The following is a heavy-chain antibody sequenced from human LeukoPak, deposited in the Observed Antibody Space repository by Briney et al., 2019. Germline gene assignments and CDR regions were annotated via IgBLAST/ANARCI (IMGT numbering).Heavy chain of an antibody. CDR3: SGGSAYWYFDL. CDR1: GGSISSSSYY. Sequence: SETLSLTCTVSGGSISSSSYYWGWIRQPPGKGLEWIGSIYYSGSTCYNPSLKSRVTISVDTSKNQFSLKLSSVTAADTAVYYCSGGSAYWYFDLWGRGTLVTVSS. V-gene: IGHV4-39*01. D-gene: IGHD2-15*01. CDR2: IYYSGST. J-gene: IGHJ2*01.